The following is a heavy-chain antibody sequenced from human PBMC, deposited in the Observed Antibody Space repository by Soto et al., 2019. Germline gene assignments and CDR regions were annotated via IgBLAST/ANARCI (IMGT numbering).Heavy chain of an antibody. CDR1: AGPFSSYT. Sequence: SSLKVSCKASAGPFSSYTLSRVRPAPGQGHERMGRIIPILSITNSAQKCQGRVTITSDKSTSTAYMELSSLRSEDTAVYYCARNIIVYSEGHDGYYYYYYMDVWGKGFTVTVSS. J-gene: IGHJ6*03. CDR2: IIPILSIT. D-gene: IGHD5-18*01. CDR3: ARNIIVYSEGHDGYYYYYYMDV. V-gene: IGHV1-69*02.